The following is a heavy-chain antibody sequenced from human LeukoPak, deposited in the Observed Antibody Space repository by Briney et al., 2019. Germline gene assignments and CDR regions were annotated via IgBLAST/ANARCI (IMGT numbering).Heavy chain of an antibody. CDR3: VRDSSATLAFDI. D-gene: IGHD6-25*01. Sequence: SETLSLTCTVSGYSISNGYYWGWIRQTPGKGLEWIAKIFHDGTTHYNPSLRSRAAMSVDTSKNDFSLWLSSVTAADTGIYYCVRDSSATLAFDIWGQGTMVTVSS. CDR2: IFHDGTT. J-gene: IGHJ3*02. CDR1: GYSISNGYY. V-gene: IGHV4-38-2*02.